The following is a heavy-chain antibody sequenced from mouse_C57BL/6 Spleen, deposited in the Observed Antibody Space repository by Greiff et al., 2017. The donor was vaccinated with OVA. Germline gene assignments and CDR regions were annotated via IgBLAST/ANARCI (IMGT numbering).Heavy chain of an antibody. CDR3: ARDYYGSPLDY. D-gene: IGHD1-1*01. CDR1: GYTFTSYW. CDR2: IDPSDSET. J-gene: IGHJ2*01. V-gene: IGHV1-52*01. Sequence: QVHVKQSGAELVRPGSSVKLSCKASGYTFTSYWMHWVKQRPIQGLEWIGNIDPSDSETHYNQKFKDKATLTVDKSSSTAYMQLSSLTSEDSAVYYCARDYYGSPLDYWGQGTTLTVSS.